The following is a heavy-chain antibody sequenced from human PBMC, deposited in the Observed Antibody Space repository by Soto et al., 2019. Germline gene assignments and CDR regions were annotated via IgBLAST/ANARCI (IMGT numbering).Heavy chain of an antibody. V-gene: IGHV3-23*01. D-gene: IGHD2-2*02. CDR1: GFTFSSYA. J-gene: IGHJ6*02. Sequence: GGSLRLSCAASGFTFSSYAMSWVRQAPGKGLEWVSAISGSGGSTYYADSVKGRFTISRDNSKNTLYLQMNSLRAEDTAVYYCARGPYCSSTSCYRYYYYGMDVWGQGTTVTVSS. CDR3: ARGPYCSSTSCYRYYYYGMDV. CDR2: ISGSGGST.